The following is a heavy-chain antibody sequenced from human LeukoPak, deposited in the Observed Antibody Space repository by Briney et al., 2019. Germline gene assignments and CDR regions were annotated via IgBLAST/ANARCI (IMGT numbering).Heavy chain of an antibody. V-gene: IGHV3-48*03. D-gene: IGHD2-15*01. CDR3: ARDLGGTGGYFDY. J-gene: IGHJ4*02. CDR2: ISSSGSTI. Sequence: GGSLRLSCAASGFIFSSYEMNWVRQAPGKGLEWVSYISSSGSTIYYADSVKGRFTISRDNAKNSLYLQMYSLRAEDTAVYYCARDLGGTGGYFDYWGQGTLVTVSS. CDR1: GFIFSSYE.